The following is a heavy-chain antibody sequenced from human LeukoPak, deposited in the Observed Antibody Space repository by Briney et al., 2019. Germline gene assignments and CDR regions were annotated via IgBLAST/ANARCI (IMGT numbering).Heavy chain of an antibody. CDR3: ARSRRIAVAAMYMDV. D-gene: IGHD6-19*01. V-gene: IGHV3-21*04. Sequence: SVKGRFTISRDNAKNALYLQMNSLRVEDTAVYYCARSRRIAVAAMYMDVWGKGTTVTVSS. J-gene: IGHJ6*03.